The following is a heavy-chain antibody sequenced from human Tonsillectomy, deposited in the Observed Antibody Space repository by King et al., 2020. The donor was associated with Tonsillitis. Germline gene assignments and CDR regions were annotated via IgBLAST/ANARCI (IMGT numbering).Heavy chain of an antibody. V-gene: IGHV3-23*04. J-gene: IGHJ4*02. D-gene: IGHD6-13*01. Sequence: VQLVESGGGLVQPGGSLRLPCAASGFAFINYAMAWVRQAPGKGLEWVSTISGGGGSSYYADSVRGRFTISRDNSRNTLYLQMNSLRAEDTAVYYCAKASRAAALYHYFDYWVLGTLVTVSS. CDR1: GFAFINYA. CDR3: AKASRAAALYHYFDY. CDR2: ISGGGGSS.